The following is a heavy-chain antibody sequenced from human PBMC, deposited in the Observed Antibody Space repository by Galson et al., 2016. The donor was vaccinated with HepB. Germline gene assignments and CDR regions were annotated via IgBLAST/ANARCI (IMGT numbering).Heavy chain of an antibody. J-gene: IGHJ6*04. V-gene: IGHV4-34*01. CDR1: GGSLSDYN. CDR3: ARRGYFGSGTYSLLVRPGGHGLDA. D-gene: IGHD3-10*01. Sequence: SETLSLTCAVYGGSLSDYNWSWIRQPPGMGLEWIGEVSQSGNTDYNPSLKSRVIISVDTSKNQFSVKLSSVTAADTAVYYCARRGYFGSGTYSLLVRPGGHGLDAWAKGSTVTVSS. CDR2: VSQSGNT.